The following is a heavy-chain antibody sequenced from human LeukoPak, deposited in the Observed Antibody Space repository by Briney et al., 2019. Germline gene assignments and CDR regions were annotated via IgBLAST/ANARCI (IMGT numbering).Heavy chain of an antibody. Sequence: PSETLSLTCAVYGGSFSGYYWSWIRQPPGKGLEWIGEINHSGSTNYNPSLKSRVTISVDTSENQFSLKLSSVTAADTAVYYCARVGYSSGWPCDYWGQGTLVTVSS. J-gene: IGHJ4*02. CDR1: GGSFSGYY. D-gene: IGHD6-19*01. CDR3: ARVGYSSGWPCDY. V-gene: IGHV4-34*01. CDR2: INHSGST.